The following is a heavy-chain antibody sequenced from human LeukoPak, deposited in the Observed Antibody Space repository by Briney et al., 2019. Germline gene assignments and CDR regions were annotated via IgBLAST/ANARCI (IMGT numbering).Heavy chain of an antibody. V-gene: IGHV3-23*01. Sequence: GGSLRLSCAASGFTFSSYAMSWVRQAPGKGLEWVSGISDSGDHTYYVDSVKGRFTIPRDNSKNTFYMEMNSLRVEDTAMYYCAKDRVSVAGSYDSWGQGTLVTVSS. J-gene: IGHJ4*02. CDR2: ISDSGDHT. CDR1: GFTFSSYA. CDR3: AKDRVSVAGSYDS. D-gene: IGHD6-19*01.